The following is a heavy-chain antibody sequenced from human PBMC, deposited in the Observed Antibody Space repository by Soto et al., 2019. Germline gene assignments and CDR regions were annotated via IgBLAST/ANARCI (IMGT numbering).Heavy chain of an antibody. CDR2: ISAYNGNT. CDR1: GYTFTSYG. D-gene: IGHD2-15*01. Sequence: ASVKVSCKASGYTFTSYGISWVRQAPGQGLEWMGWISAYNGNTNYAQKLQGRVTMTTDTSTSTAYMELRSLRSDDTAVYYCARGYCSGGSCYDAFDIWGQGTMVTVSS. CDR3: ARGYCSGGSCYDAFDI. V-gene: IGHV1-18*01. J-gene: IGHJ3*02.